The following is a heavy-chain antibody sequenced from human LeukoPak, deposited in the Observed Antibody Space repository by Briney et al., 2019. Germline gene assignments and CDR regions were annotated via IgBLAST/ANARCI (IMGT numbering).Heavy chain of an antibody. D-gene: IGHD3-22*01. CDR2: IYSGGST. Sequence: GGSLRLSCAASGFTVSSNYMSWVRQAPGKGLEWVSVIYSGGSTYYADSVKGRFTISRDNSKNTLYLQMNSLRAEDTAVYYCASSGGYYYDSSTRRAFDIWGRGTMVTVSS. J-gene: IGHJ3*02. CDR1: GFTVSSNY. V-gene: IGHV3-66*01. CDR3: ASSGGYYYDSSTRRAFDI.